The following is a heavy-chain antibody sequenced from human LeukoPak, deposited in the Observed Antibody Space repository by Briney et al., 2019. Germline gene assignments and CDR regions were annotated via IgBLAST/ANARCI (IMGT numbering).Heavy chain of an antibody. CDR2: ISGSGGGT. Sequence: GGSLRLSCAASGFTFSSYAMGWVRQAPGKGLEWVSAISGSGGGTYYANSVKGRFTISRDNSRDTLYLQMNSLRAEDTALYCCAKPPDHYGSGSSSYIDCWGQGTLVSVSS. V-gene: IGHV3-23*01. D-gene: IGHD3-10*01. CDR1: GFTFSSYA. CDR3: AKPPDHYGSGSSSYIDC. J-gene: IGHJ4*02.